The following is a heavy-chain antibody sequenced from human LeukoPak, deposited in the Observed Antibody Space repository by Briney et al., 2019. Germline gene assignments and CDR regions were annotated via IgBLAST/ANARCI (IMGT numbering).Heavy chain of an antibody. CDR3: ARDVVREMPGYFDL. CDR2: IYYSGST. Sequence: SETLSLTCTVSGGSISSCYWSWIRQPPGKGLEWIGYIYYSGSTNYNPSLKSRVTISVDTSKNQFSLKLSSVTAADTAVYYCARDVVREMPGYFDLWGRGTLVTVSS. V-gene: IGHV4-59*01. D-gene: IGHD3-10*01. J-gene: IGHJ2*01. CDR1: GGSISSCY.